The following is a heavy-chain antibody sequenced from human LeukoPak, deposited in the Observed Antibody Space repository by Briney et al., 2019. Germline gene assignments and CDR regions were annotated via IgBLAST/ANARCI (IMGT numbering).Heavy chain of an antibody. CDR1: GDSISTFS. V-gene: IGHV4-59*01. CDR2: FYYAGST. J-gene: IGHJ3*02. CDR3: ARDVPYCSTTSCYVFDI. Sequence: SETLSLTCTVSGDSISTFSWSWIRQSPGKGLEWIGYFYYAGSTNYNPSLQSRATISVDTSQNLFSLKLSPGNAADTAVYYCARDVPYCSTTSCYVFDIWGQGTMVTVSS. D-gene: IGHD2-2*01.